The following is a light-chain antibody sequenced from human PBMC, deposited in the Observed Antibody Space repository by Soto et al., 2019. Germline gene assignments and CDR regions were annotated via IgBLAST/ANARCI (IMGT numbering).Light chain of an antibody. CDR3: QQYNNWPPT. Sequence: EIVMTQSPATLSVSPGERATLSCRASQSVSSNLAWYQQKPGQAPRLLIYGASTRATGIPARFSGSGSGTEFTLTISSLQSEDFVVYYCQQYNNWPPTCGQGTKLEIK. J-gene: IGKJ2*01. CDR2: GAS. CDR1: QSVSSN. V-gene: IGKV3-15*01.